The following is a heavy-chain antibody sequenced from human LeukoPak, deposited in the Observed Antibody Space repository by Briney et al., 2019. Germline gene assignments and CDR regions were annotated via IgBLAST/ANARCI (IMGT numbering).Heavy chain of an antibody. CDR3: ARDFGYSSSWYWFDP. CDR2: IYTSGST. Sequence: SETLSLTCTVSGGSISSYYWSWIRQPAGKGLEWIGRIYTSGSTNYNPSLKGRVTMSVDTSKNQFSLKLSSVTAADTAVYYCARDFGYSSSWYWFDPWGQGTLVTVSS. J-gene: IGHJ5*02. D-gene: IGHD6-13*01. V-gene: IGHV4-4*07. CDR1: GGSISSYY.